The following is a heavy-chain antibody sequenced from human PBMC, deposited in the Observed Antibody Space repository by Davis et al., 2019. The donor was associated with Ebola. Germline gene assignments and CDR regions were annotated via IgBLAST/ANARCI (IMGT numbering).Heavy chain of an antibody. J-gene: IGHJ2*01. Sequence: YWSWIRQPPGKGLEWMGIIYPADSDTRYSPSFQGQVIISADESISTAYLQWNTLQVSDTAVYYCARLYGPGHYLNWYFDLWGRGTLVTVSS. CDR2: IYPADSDT. CDR1: YW. D-gene: IGHD3-10*01. CDR3: ARLYGPGHYLNWYFDL. V-gene: IGHV5-51*01.